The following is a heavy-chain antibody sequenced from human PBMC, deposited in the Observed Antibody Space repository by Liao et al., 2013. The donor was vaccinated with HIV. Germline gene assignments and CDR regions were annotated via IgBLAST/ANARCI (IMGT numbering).Heavy chain of an antibody. D-gene: IGHD3-3*01. J-gene: IGHJ5*02. CDR3: ARDRAIFGFDP. CDR2: VYLSGTT. Sequence: QVQLQESGPGLVKPSETLSLTCTVSGGSISSSYWSWIRQPAGKGLEWIGRVYLSGTTNYNPSLKSRVTMSLDTSKNQFSLRLDSVTAADTAVYYCARDRAIFGFDPWGLGILVTVSS. CDR1: GGSISSSY. V-gene: IGHV4-4*07.